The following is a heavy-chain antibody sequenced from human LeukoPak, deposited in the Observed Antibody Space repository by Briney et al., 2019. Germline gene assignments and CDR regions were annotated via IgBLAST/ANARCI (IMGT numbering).Heavy chain of an antibody. CDR3: ARDKRYNWNDADNWFDP. J-gene: IGHJ5*02. CDR2: INPNSGGT. V-gene: IGHV1-2*06. D-gene: IGHD1-1*01. Sequence: ASVKVSCKASGYTFTGYYMHWVRQAPGQGLEWMGRINPNSGGTNYAQKFQGRVTMTRDTSISTVYMELSSLRSEDTAVYYCARDKRYNWNDADNWFDPWGQGTLVTVSS. CDR1: GYTFTGYY.